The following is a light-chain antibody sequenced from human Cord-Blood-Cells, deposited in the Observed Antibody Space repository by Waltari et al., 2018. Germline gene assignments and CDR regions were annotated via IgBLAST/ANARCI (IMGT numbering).Light chain of an antibody. CDR3: SSYTSSSTWV. Sequence: QSALTQPASVSGSPGQTITIPCTGTSSDDGGYEYYTWYQQHPGKAPKLMIYHVSNRPAGVCKRFSGPKSGNTASLTTAGLQAEDGPDYYCSSYTSSSTWVFGGGTKLTGL. CDR1: SSDDGGYEY. J-gene: IGLJ3*02. V-gene: IGLV2-14*01. CDR2: HVS.